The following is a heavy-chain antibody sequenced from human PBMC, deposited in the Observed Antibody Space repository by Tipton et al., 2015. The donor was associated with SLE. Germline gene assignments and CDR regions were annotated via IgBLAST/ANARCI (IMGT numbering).Heavy chain of an antibody. Sequence: QLVQSGAEVIKPGESLKISCKGSGYRFTRYWIAWVRQMPGKGLEWMGIIYPGDSDTRYSPPFRGQVTMSADKSISTAYLQWSSQEASDTSMYYGARREVGATELDYWGQGTLVTVSS. CDR2: IYPGDSDT. V-gene: IGHV5-51*03. CDR1: GYRFTRYW. CDR3: ARREVGATELDY. J-gene: IGHJ4*02. D-gene: IGHD1-26*01.